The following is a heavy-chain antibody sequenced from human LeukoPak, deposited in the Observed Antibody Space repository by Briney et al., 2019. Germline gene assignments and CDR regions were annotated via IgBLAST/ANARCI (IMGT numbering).Heavy chain of an antibody. CDR3: AKTTTFDWFDP. Sequence: GGSLRLSCAASGFTFSTYRMNWVRQASGKGLEWVSSISRNSGYIYYADSLKGRFTISRDNAKNTLYLQMNSLRAEDTAVYYCAKTTTFDWFDPWGQGTLVTVSS. CDR1: GFTFSTYR. CDR2: ISRNSGYI. J-gene: IGHJ5*02. V-gene: IGHV3-21*01. D-gene: IGHD1-14*01.